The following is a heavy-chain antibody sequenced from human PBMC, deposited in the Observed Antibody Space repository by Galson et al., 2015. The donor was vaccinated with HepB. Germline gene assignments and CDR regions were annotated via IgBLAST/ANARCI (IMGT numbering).Heavy chain of an antibody. V-gene: IGHV4-34*01. Sequence: CAVYGGSFSGYYWSWIRQPPGKGLEWIGEINHSGSTNYNPSLKSRVTISVDTSKNQFSLKLSSVTAADTAVYYCAREVPPKYSSSPAGSDYWGQGTLVTVSS. CDR3: AREVPPKYSSSPAGSDY. D-gene: IGHD6-6*01. J-gene: IGHJ4*02. CDR1: GGSFSGYY. CDR2: INHSGST.